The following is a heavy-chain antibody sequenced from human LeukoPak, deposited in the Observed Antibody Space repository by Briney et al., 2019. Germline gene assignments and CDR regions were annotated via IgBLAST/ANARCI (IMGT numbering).Heavy chain of an antibody. D-gene: IGHD2-15*01. CDR3: ARDSKSYCSGRTCYSFSYYYYMDV. J-gene: IGHJ6*03. V-gene: IGHV3-48*01. Sequence: GGSLRLSCAASGFIFSNYSMTWVRQAPGKGLEWVSYISSTSRIIYYAASARGRFTISRDNAKNSMYLQMNSLRAEDTAVYYCARDSKSYCSGRTCYSFSYYYYMDVWGKGTTVTVSS. CDR2: ISSTSRII. CDR1: GFIFSNYS.